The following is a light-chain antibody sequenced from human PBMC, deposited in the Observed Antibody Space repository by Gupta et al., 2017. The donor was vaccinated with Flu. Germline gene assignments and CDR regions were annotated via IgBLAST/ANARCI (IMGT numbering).Light chain of an antibody. CDR3: QQAHSFPRT. Sequence: DIQMTQSPSSVSASVGDRVTISCRASRNINKWLAWYQQKPGKAPNLLIYAASGLQSGVPSRFSGSGSGTDFTLTINNLQPEDSATYYCQQAHSFPRTFGQGTKVEIK. V-gene: IGKV1-12*01. J-gene: IGKJ1*01. CDR2: AAS. CDR1: RNINKW.